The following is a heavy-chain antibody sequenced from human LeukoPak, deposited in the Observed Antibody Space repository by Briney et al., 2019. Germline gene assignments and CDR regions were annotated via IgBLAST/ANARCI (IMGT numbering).Heavy chain of an antibody. D-gene: IGHD6-13*01. CDR1: GYTFTGYY. CDR3: ARDLRGIAPLGVDAFDI. J-gene: IGHJ3*02. V-gene: IGHV1-2*02. CDR2: INPNSGGT. Sequence: ASVKVSCKASGYTFTGYYMHWVRQAPGQGLEWMGWINPNSGGTNYAQKFQGRVTMTRDTSISTAYMELSRLRSDDTAVYYCARDLRGIAPLGVDAFDIWGQGTMVTVSS.